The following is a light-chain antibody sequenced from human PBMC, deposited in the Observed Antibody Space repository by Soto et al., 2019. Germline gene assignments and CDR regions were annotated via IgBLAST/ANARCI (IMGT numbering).Light chain of an antibody. J-gene: IGLJ1*01. CDR1: NSNIGNNN. Sequence: QSVLTQPPSASGTPGQRVTISCSGSNSNIGNNNVNWYQQLPGAAPKLLIFATDQRLSGVPDRFSGSKSGTSASLAISGLQSEDEADYYRATWDDSPSVFYVFGTGTKLTVL. CDR2: ATD. CDR3: ATWDDSPSVFYV. V-gene: IGLV1-44*01.